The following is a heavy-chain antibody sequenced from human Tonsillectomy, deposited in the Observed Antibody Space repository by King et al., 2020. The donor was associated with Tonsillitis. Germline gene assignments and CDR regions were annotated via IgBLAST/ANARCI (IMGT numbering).Heavy chain of an antibody. V-gene: IGHV1-46*01. J-gene: IGHJ1*01. CDR1: GYTFTSYY. Sequence: VQLVESGAEVKKPGASVKVSCKASGYTFTSYYMHWVRQAPGQGLEWMGIINPSGGSTSYAQKFQGRVTMTRDTSTSTVYMELSSLGSEDTAVYYCARDEYVIVTGAIKIKDGYFQHWGQGTLVTVSS. CDR2: INPSGGST. CDR3: ARDEYVIVTGAIKIKDGYFQH. D-gene: IGHD2-2*01.